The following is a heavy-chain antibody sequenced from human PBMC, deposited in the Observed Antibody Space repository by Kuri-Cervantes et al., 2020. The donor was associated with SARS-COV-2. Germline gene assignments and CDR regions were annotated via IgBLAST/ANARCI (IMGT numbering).Heavy chain of an antibody. J-gene: IGHJ4*02. CDR3: ARLGSDVDY. D-gene: IGHD2-21*01. Sequence: GESPKISCAASGFTFSSYGMHWVRQAPGKGLVWVAVIWDDGSNKYYADSVKGRFTISKDNSKNQLYLQMNSLRAEDTAVYYCARLGSDVDYWGQGTLVTVSS. CDR2: IWDDGSNK. V-gene: IGHV3-33*01. CDR1: GFTFSSYG.